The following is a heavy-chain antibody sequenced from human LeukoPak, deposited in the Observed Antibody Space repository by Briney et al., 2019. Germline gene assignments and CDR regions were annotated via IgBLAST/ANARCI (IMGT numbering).Heavy chain of an antibody. CDR2: IKQDGSEK. D-gene: IGHD4-17*01. CDR3: ARYHYGSLFFDY. Sequence: GGSLRLSCAASGFTFSNYWMTWVRQAPGKGLEWVANIKQDGSEKYYVDSVKGRFTVSRDNAKNSLYLQMNSLRAEDTAVYYCARYHYGSLFFDYWGQGTLVTVSS. CDR1: GFTFSNYW. V-gene: IGHV3-7*01. J-gene: IGHJ4*02.